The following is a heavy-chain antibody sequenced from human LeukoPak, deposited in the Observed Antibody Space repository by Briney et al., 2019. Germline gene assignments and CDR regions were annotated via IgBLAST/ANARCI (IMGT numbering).Heavy chain of an antibody. CDR3: ARDGPDYYYEY. D-gene: IGHD3-16*01. CDR1: GYTFTSYD. J-gene: IGHJ4*02. Sequence: GASVKVSCKASGYTFTSYDINWVRQATGQGLEWMGWINPNSGGTNYAQKFQGRVTMTRDTSISTAYMELSRLRSDDTAVYYCARDGPDYYYEYWGQGTLVTVSS. V-gene: IGHV1-2*02. CDR2: INPNSGGT.